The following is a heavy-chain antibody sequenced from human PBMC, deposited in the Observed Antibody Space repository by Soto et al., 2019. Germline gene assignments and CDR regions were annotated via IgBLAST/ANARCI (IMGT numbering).Heavy chain of an antibody. CDR2: ISGSGGST. CDR1: GFTFSSYA. CDR3: AKARIAARYFDY. V-gene: IGHV3-23*01. J-gene: IGHJ4*02. Sequence: GGSLRLSCAASGFTFSSYAMSWVRQAPGKGLEWVSAISGSGGSTYYADSVKGRFTISRDNSKNTLYLQMNSLRAEDTSVYYCAKARIAARYFDYWGQGTLVTVSS. D-gene: IGHD6-6*01.